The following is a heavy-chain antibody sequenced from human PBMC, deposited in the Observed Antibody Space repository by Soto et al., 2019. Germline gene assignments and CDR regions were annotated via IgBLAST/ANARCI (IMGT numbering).Heavy chain of an antibody. CDR2: IIPIFGTA. J-gene: IGHJ3*02. Sequence: ALGQVSCQASGGIMSSSAGSLGRQAPGQGLEWMGGIIPIFGTANYAQKFQGRVTITADESTSTAYMELSSLRSEDTAVYYCARDFRGGTDVFESWGQGTMVAFSS. D-gene: IGHD2-15*01. V-gene: IGHV1-69*13. CDR1: GGIMSSSA. CDR3: ARDFRGGTDVFES.